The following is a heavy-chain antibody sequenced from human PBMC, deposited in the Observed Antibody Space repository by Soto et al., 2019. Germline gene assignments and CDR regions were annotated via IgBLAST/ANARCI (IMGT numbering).Heavy chain of an antibody. CDR1: GYTFNFYG. D-gene: IGHD3-16*01. V-gene: IGHV1-18*01. CDR2: ISGFNGNT. CDR3: ARIGVSSGHESPDFDS. J-gene: IGHJ4*02. Sequence: QVQLVQSGAEVKKPGASVKVSCKASGYTFNFYGITWVRQAPGQGLEWMGGISGFNGNTNYAADLQGRVNMTTDTSTSTAYMELRGLRSDDTAVYYCARIGVSSGHESPDFDSWGQGTLVTVSS.